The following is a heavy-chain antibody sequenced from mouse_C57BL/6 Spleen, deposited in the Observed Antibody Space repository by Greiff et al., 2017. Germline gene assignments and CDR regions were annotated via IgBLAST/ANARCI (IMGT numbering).Heavy chain of an antibody. Sequence: ESGAELARPGASVKLSCKASGYTFTSYGISWVKQRTGQGLEWIGEIYPRSGNTYYNEKFKGKATLTADKSSSTAYMELRSLTSEDSAVYFCARGELSLLDYWGQGTTLTVSS. J-gene: IGHJ2*01. V-gene: IGHV1-81*01. CDR1: GYTFTSYG. D-gene: IGHD3-2*02. CDR3: ARGELSLLDY. CDR2: IYPRSGNT.